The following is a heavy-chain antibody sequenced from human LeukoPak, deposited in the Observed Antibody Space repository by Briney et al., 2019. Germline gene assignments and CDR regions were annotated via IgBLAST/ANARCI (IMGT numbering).Heavy chain of an antibody. CDR1: GYTFTSYG. J-gene: IGHJ5*02. CDR2: INPSGGST. Sequence: GASVKVSCKASGYTFTSYGISWVRQAPGQGLEWMGIINPSGGSTSYAQKFQDRVTMTRDMSTSTVYMELSSLRSEDTAVYYCARGGYSSPRAWFDPWGQGTLVTVSS. D-gene: IGHD6-19*01. V-gene: IGHV1-46*01. CDR3: ARGGYSSPRAWFDP.